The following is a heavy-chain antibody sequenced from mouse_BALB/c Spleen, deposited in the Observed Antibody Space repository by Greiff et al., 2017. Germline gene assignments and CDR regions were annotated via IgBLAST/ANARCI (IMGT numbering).Heavy chain of an antibody. Sequence: QVQLKESGAELAKPGASVKMSCKASGYTFTSYWMHWVKQRPGQGLEWIGYINPSTGYTEYNQKFKDKATLTADKSSSTAYMQLSSLTSEDSAVYYCARGKAAWFAYWGQGTLVTVSA. J-gene: IGHJ3*01. V-gene: IGHV1-7*01. CDR2: INPSTGYT. CDR3: ARGKAAWFAY. CDR1: GYTFTSYW.